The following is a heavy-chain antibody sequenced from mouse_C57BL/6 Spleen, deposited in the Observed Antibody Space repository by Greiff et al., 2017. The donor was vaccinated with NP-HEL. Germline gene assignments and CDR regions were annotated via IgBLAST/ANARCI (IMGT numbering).Heavy chain of an antibody. Sequence: EVKLMESGGGLVKPGGSLKLSCAASGFTFSSYAMSWVRQTPEKRLEWVATISDGGSYTYYPDNVKGRFTISRDNAKNNLYLQMSHLKSEDTAMYYCARDAYGNYVDYWGQGTTLTVSS. D-gene: IGHD2-1*01. CDR3: ARDAYGNYVDY. V-gene: IGHV5-4*01. CDR1: GFTFSSYA. J-gene: IGHJ2*01. CDR2: ISDGGSYT.